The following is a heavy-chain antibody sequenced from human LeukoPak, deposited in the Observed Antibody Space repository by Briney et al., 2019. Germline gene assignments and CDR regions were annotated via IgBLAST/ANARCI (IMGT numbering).Heavy chain of an antibody. V-gene: IGHV3-21*01. CDR1: GFTFSSYS. D-gene: IGHD2-15*01. Sequence: GGSLRLSCAASGFTFSSYSMNWVRQAPGKGLEWFSSISSSSSYIYYADSVKGRFTISRDNAKNSLYLQMNSLRAEDTAVYYCTSGLPAVMVVAATPTDYWGQGTLVTVSS. CDR2: ISSSSSYI. J-gene: IGHJ4*02. CDR3: TSGLPAVMVVAATPTDY.